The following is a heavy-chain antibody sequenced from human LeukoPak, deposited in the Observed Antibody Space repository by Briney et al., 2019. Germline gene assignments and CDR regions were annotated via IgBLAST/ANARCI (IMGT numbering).Heavy chain of an antibody. J-gene: IGHJ4*02. V-gene: IGHV1-69*10. CDR1: GYTFTSYD. CDR2: IIPIFGIA. Sequence: ASVKVSCKASGYTFTSYDINWVRQATGQGLEWMGGIIPIFGIANYAQKFQGRVTITADKSTSTAHMELSSLRSEDTAVYYCASALGYSYANFDYWGQGTLVTVSS. D-gene: IGHD5-18*01. CDR3: ASALGYSYANFDY.